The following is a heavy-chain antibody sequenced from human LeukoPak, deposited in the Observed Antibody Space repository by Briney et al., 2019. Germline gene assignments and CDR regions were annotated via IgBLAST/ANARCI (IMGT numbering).Heavy chain of an antibody. D-gene: IGHD6-13*01. V-gene: IGHV3-23*01. J-gene: IGHJ5*02. CDR1: GFTFSSYA. CDR2: ISGSGGST. CDR3: AKEPVEAYSSSWYGPNWFDP. Sequence: GGSLRLSCAASGFTFSSYAMSWVRQAPGKGLEWVSAISGSGGSTYYADSVKGRFTISRDNSKNTLYLQMNSLRAEDTAVYYCAKEPVEAYSSSWYGPNWFDPWGQGTLVTVSS.